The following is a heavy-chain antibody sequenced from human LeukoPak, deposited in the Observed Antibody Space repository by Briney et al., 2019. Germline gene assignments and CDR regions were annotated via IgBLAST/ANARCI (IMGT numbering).Heavy chain of an antibody. J-gene: IGHJ3*02. Sequence: PGGSLRLSCAASGFTFSSYAMHWVRQAPGKGLEWVALISYDGSNKYYADSVKGRFTISRDNSKNALDLQMNSLRAEDTAVYYCARNLGYCSSTSCHGRAFDIWGQGTMVTVSS. D-gene: IGHD2-2*01. CDR1: GFTFSSYA. CDR2: ISYDGSNK. CDR3: ARNLGYCSSTSCHGRAFDI. V-gene: IGHV3-30*04.